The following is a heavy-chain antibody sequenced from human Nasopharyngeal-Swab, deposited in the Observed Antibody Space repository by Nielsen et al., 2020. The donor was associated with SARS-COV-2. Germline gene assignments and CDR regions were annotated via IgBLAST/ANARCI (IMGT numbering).Heavy chain of an antibody. D-gene: IGHD5-18*01. CDR3: AREDLGYSYGA. CDR2: IIPIFGTA. J-gene: IGHJ5*02. V-gene: IGHV1-69*06. Sequence: VRQMPGKGLEWMGGIIPIFGTANYAQKFQGRVTITADKSTSTAYMELSSLRSGDTAVYYCAREDLGYSYGAWGQGTLVTVSS.